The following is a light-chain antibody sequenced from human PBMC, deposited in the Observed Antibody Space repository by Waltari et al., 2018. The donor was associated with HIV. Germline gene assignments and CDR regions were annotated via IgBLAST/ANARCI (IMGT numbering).Light chain of an antibody. CDR3: SSYTSSSTPYVV. CDR2: DGS. Sequence: QSALTQPASVSGSPGQSITISCTGTSSDVRGYNYVSWYQQHPGKAPKLMIYDGSNRPSGVSNRFSGSKSGNTASLTISGLQAEDEADYYCSSYTSSSTPYVVFGGGTKLTVL. J-gene: IGLJ2*01. V-gene: IGLV2-14*03. CDR1: SSDVRGYNY.